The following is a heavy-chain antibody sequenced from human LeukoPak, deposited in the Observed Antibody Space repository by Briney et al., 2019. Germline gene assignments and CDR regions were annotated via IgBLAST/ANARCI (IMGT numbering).Heavy chain of an antibody. CDR2: ISSSSSYI. J-gene: IGHJ6*03. D-gene: IGHD1-14*01. V-gene: IGHV3-21*01. CDR1: GFTFSSYS. Sequence: GGSLRLSCAASGFTFSSYSMNWVRQAPGKGLEWVSSISSSSSYIYYADSVKGRFTISRDNAKNSLYLQMNSLRAEDTAVYHCARSYNRGYMDVWGKGTTVTVSS. CDR3: ARSYNRGYMDV.